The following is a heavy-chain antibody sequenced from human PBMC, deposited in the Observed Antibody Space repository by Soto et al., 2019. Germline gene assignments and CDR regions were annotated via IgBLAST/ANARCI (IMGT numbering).Heavy chain of an antibody. CDR3: ARDRTNYGVNDP. J-gene: IGHJ5*02. D-gene: IGHD4-17*01. CDR2: ISAYNGNT. Sequence: ASVKLSFKASVYTFTSDGISWLRHAPGQGLEWMGWISAYNGNTNYAQKLQGRVTMTTDTSTSTAYMELRSLRSDDTAVYYCARDRTNYGVNDPWGQGTLVTVSS. CDR1: VYTFTSDG. V-gene: IGHV1-18*01.